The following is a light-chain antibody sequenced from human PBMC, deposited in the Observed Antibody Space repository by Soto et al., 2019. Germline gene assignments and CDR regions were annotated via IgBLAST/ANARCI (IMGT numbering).Light chain of an antibody. CDR2: YDS. J-gene: IGLJ2*01. V-gene: IGLV3-21*04. CDR3: QVWDRSSDHVV. CDR1: NIGSKS. Sequence: SYELTQPPSVSVAPGKTARITCGGNNIGSKSVHWYQQKPGQAPVLVIYYDSDRPSGIPERFSGSNSGNTATLTISRVEAGDEADYFCQVWDRSSDHVVFGGGTTLPVL.